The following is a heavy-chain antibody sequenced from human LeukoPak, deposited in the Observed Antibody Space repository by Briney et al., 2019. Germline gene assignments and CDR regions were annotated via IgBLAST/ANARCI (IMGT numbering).Heavy chain of an antibody. J-gene: IGHJ4*02. D-gene: IGHD6-19*01. V-gene: IGHV4-30-2*01. CDR1: GGSISSGGHS. Sequence: TLSLTCAVSGGSISSGGHSWNWIRQPQGKGLEWIGYIYNSGSAYSNPSLKSRVTISVDLSKNQFSLKINSVTAADTAVYYCATEAVVGSDGFDYWGQGTLVTVSS. CDR3: ATEAVVGSDGFDY. CDR2: IYNSGSA.